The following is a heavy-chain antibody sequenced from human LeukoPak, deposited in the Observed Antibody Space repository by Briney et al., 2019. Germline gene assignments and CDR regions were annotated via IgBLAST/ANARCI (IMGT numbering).Heavy chain of an antibody. J-gene: IGHJ3*02. Sequence: GGSLRLSCAASGFTFSSYWMSWVRQAPGKGLEWVANIKQDGSDKYYVDSVKGRFTISRDNAKNSLYLQMNSLRAEDTAVYYCARAYYDSSGAFDIWGQGTMVTVSS. D-gene: IGHD3-22*01. CDR1: GFTFSSYW. V-gene: IGHV3-7*01. CDR2: IKQDGSDK. CDR3: ARAYYDSSGAFDI.